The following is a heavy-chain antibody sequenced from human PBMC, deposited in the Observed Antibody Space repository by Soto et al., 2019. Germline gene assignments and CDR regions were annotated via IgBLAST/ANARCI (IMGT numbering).Heavy chain of an antibody. Sequence: GSLRLSCAASGFTFRSYGMHWVRQAPGKGLEWVAVISYDGSNKYYADSVKGRFTISRDNSKDTLYLQMNSLRAEDTAVYYCAKGGVGSTSNAFDIWGQGTMVTVSS. CDR1: GFTFRSYG. D-gene: IGHD1-26*01. CDR3: AKGGVGSTSNAFDI. J-gene: IGHJ3*02. V-gene: IGHV3-30*18. CDR2: ISYDGSNK.